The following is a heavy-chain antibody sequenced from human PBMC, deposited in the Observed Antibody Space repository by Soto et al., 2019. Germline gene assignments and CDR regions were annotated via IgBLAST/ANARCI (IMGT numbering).Heavy chain of an antibody. Sequence: DVQLLESGGGLVQPGGSLRLSCAASGFTFSTYAMSWVRQPPGKGLEWVSTISGSGGNTYYADSVKGRFTISRDNYKHILFVQMDNLRAEDTAGYYCENGATYYRRFDNWGQGTLVTVSS. CDR3: ENGATYYRRFDN. D-gene: IGHD3-22*01. CDR2: ISGSGGNT. CDR1: GFTFSTYA. J-gene: IGHJ4*02. V-gene: IGHV3-23*01.